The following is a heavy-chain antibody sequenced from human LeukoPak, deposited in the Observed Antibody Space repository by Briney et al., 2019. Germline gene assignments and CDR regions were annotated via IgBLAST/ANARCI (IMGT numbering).Heavy chain of an antibody. V-gene: IGHV3-30*02. CDR2: IRYDGSNK. CDR3: ARDRGFGVVPTGD. CDR1: GFTFSSYG. D-gene: IGHD3-3*01. J-gene: IGHJ4*02. Sequence: GGSLRLSCAASGFTFSSYGMHWVRQAPGKGLEWVAFIRYDGSNKYYADSVKGRFTISRDNSKNTLYLQMNSLRSDDTAVYYCARDRGFGVVPTGDWGQGTLVTVSS.